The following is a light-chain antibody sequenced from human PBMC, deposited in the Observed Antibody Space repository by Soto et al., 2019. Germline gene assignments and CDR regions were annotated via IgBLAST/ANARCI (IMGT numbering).Light chain of an antibody. J-gene: IGLJ2*01. V-gene: IGLV2-23*01. CDR1: SSDVGSDYL. CDR3: CSYADSNNLVI. CDR2: EDT. Sequence: QSALTHPASVSGSPGQSITISCIGTSSDVGSDYLVSWYQQHPGKAPKLIISEDTKRPSGVSNRFSGSKSGNTASLTISGLQADDEADYYGCSYADSNNLVIFGGGTKLTVL.